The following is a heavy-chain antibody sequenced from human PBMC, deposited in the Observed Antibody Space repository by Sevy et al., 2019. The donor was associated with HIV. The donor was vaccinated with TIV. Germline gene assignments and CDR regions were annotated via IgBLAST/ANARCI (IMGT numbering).Heavy chain of an antibody. CDR2: IDQDGSQK. CDR3: ARELWPGDY. J-gene: IGHJ4*02. Sequence: GGSLRLSCAASGFTFTDYFMGWVRQAPGKGLEWVANIDQDGSQKNYVDSVKGRFTISRDKAKNSVYLQMNRLRVDETAVYYCARELWPGDYWGQGTLVTVSS. D-gene: IGHD2-21*01. V-gene: IGHV3-7*01. CDR1: GFTFTDYF.